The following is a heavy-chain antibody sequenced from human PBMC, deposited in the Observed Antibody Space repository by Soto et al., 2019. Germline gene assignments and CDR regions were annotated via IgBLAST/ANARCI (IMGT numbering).Heavy chain of an antibody. D-gene: IGHD6-13*01. Sequence: QVQLVESGGGVVQPGRSLRLSCAASGFTFSSYGMHWVRQAPGKGLEWVAVISYDGSNKYYADSVKGRFTISRDNSKNTLYLQMNSLRAEDTAVYYWATDRVAAAGRRASDYYCGMDVGGHGTTLTVSS. V-gene: IGHV3-30*03. CDR3: ATDRVAAAGRRASDYYCGMDV. CDR2: ISYDGSNK. CDR1: GFTFSSYG. J-gene: IGHJ6*02.